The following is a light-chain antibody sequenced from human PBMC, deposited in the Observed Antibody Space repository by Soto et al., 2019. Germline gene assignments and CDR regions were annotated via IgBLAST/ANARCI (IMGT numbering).Light chain of an antibody. CDR3: QQYNNWPPVT. V-gene: IGKV3D-15*01. J-gene: IGKJ5*01. CDR1: QSVSNN. Sequence: EIVMTQSPATLSVSPGERATLSCRASQSVSNNLVWYQQKPGQAPRLLIYLASTRAPGIPARFSGSGSGTEFTLTISSLQSEDFAVYYCQQYNNWPPVTFGQGTRLEIK. CDR2: LAS.